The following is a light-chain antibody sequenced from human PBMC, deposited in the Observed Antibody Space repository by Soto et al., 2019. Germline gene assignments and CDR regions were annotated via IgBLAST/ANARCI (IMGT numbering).Light chain of an antibody. V-gene: IGKV3-20*01. CDR1: QSVSSSY. J-gene: IGKJ3*01. Sequence: EIVLTQSPVTLSLSPGERATLSCRASQSVSSSYLAWYQQKPGQAPRLLIYGASSRATGIPDWFGGSGAATDSTITISILDPEYFAVYYYQHYGSLFTFGPGTKVDIK. CDR3: QHYGSLFT. CDR2: GAS.